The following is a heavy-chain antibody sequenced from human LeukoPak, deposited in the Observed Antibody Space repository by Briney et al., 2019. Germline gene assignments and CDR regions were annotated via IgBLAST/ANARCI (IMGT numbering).Heavy chain of an antibody. D-gene: IGHD1-26*01. Sequence: ASVKVSCKTSGYTFTNYAMNWVRQAPGQGLEWMGWINPNTGNPTYAQGFTGRFVFSLDTSVSTTYLQISSLKASDTAMYYCARSSEELPDDYWGQGTLVTVSS. CDR1: GYTFTNYA. V-gene: IGHV7-4-1*02. CDR3: ARSSEELPDDY. CDR2: INPNTGNP. J-gene: IGHJ4*02.